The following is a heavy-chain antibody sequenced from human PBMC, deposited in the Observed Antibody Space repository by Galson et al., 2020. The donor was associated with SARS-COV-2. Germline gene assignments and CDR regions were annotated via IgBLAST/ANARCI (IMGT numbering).Heavy chain of an antibody. CDR1: GYTFTSYG. CDR2: ISAYNGNT. D-gene: IGHD5-12*01. Sequence: ASVKVSCKASGYTFTSYGISWVRQAPGQGLEWMGWISAYNGNTNYAQKLQGRVTMTTDTSTSTAYMELRSLRSDDTAVYYCAILPSDSGYDYWYYYYGMDVWGQGTTVTVSS. CDR3: AILPSDSGYDYWYYYYGMDV. J-gene: IGHJ6*02. V-gene: IGHV1-18*01.